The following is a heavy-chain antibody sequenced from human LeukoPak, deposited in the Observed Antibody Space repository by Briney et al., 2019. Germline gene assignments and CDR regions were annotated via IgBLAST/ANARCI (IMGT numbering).Heavy chain of an antibody. CDR3: AKYDSSGYYPFDY. J-gene: IGHJ4*02. Sequence: PGGSLRLSCAVSGITLSNYGMSWVRQAPGKGLEWVAGISDSGGRTNYADSVKGRLTISRDNSKNTLYLHMDSLRAEDTAVYFCAKYDSSGYYPFDYWGQGALVTVSS. V-gene: IGHV3-23*01. CDR2: ISDSGGRT. CDR1: GITLSNYG. D-gene: IGHD3-22*01.